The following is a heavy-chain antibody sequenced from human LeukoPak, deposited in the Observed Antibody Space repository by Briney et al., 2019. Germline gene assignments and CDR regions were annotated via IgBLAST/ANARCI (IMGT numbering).Heavy chain of an antibody. CDR2: IYYSGST. Sequence: SETLSLTCTVSGGSISSYYWSWIRQPPGKGLEWIGYIYYSGSTNYNPSLKSRVTISVDTSKNQFSLKLSSVTAADTAVYYCARDRYGRGHFDYWGQGTLVTVSS. CDR1: GGSISSYY. D-gene: IGHD1-1*01. CDR3: ARDRYGRGHFDY. V-gene: IGHV4-59*01. J-gene: IGHJ4*02.